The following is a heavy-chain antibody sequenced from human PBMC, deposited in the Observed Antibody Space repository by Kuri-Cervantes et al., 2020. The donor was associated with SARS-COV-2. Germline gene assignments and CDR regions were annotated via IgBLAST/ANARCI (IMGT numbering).Heavy chain of an antibody. J-gene: IGHJ6*03. CDR1: GFTFSSYE. V-gene: IGHV3-48*03. Sequence: GESLKISCAASGFTFSSYEMNWVRQAPGKGLEWVSYISSSGSTIYYADSVKGRFTISRDNAKNSLYLQMNSLRAEDTAVYYCARDSCSSTSCYHYYMDVWGKGTRSPSP. CDR2: ISSSGSTI. D-gene: IGHD2-2*01. CDR3: ARDSCSSTSCYHYYMDV.